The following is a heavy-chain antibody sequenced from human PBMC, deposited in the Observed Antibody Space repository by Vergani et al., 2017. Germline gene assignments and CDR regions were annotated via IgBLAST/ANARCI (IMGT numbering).Heavy chain of an antibody. CDR1: GGSFSGYY. CDR2: INHSGST. J-gene: IGHJ4*02. V-gene: IGHV4-34*01. CDR3: ARPLYYYDSSGYHY. D-gene: IGHD3-22*01. Sequence: QVQLQQWGAGLLKPSETLSLTCAVYGGSFSGYYWSWNRQPPGKGLEWIGEINHSGSTNYNPSLKSRVTISVDTSKNQFSLKLSSVTAADTAVYYCARPLYYYDSSGYHYWGQGTLVTVSS.